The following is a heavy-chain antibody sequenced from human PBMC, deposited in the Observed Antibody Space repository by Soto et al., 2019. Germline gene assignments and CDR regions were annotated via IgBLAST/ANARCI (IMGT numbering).Heavy chain of an antibody. Sequence: SETLSLTCTVSGGSISSSSYYWGWIRQPPGKGLEWIGSIYYSGSTYYNPSLKSRVTISVDTSKNQFSLKLSSVTAADTAVYYCARHSRDYSNPNWFDPWGQGTLVTVSS. V-gene: IGHV4-39*01. CDR1: GGSISSSSYY. CDR2: IYYSGST. D-gene: IGHD4-4*01. J-gene: IGHJ5*02. CDR3: ARHSRDYSNPNWFDP.